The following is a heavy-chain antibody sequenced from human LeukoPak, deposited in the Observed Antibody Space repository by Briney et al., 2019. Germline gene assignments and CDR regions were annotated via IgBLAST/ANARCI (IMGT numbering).Heavy chain of an antibody. Sequence: PSETLSLTCAVYGGSFSGCYWSWIRQPPGKGLEWIGEINHSGSTNYNPSLKSRVTISVDTSKNQFSLKLSSVTAADTAVYYCASGLNCSSTSCSFDYWGQGTLVTVSS. J-gene: IGHJ4*02. CDR2: INHSGST. V-gene: IGHV4-34*01. D-gene: IGHD2-2*01. CDR3: ASGLNCSSTSCSFDY. CDR1: GGSFSGCY.